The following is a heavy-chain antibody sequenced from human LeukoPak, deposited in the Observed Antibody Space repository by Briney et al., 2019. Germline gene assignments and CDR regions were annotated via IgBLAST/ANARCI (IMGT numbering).Heavy chain of an antibody. Sequence: SETLSLTRTVSVGSISSSSYYWGSVRQPPGEGLEWIGSIYYSGSSYYNPPLKSRVTISVDTSKNQFSLKLSSVTATDTAVSYCARRGGFGVSGRVDYWGQGTLVTVSS. CDR1: VGSISSSSYY. CDR2: IYYSGSS. J-gene: IGHJ4*02. D-gene: IGHD3-3*01. V-gene: IGHV4-39*01. CDR3: ARRGGFGVSGRVDY.